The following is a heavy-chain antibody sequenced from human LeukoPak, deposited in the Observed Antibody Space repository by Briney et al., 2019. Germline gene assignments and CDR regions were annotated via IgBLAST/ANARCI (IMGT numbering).Heavy chain of an antibody. CDR2: ISSSSSYI. D-gene: IGHD6-19*01. CDR3: ARGSSSGWYLIPY. J-gene: IGHJ4*02. CDR1: GFTFSSYS. Sequence: GGSLRLSCVVSGFTFSSYSMNWVRQAPGKGLEWVSSISSSSSYIYYADSVKGRFTISRDNAKNSLYLQMNSLRAEDTAVYYCARGSSSGWYLIPYWGQGTLVTVSS. V-gene: IGHV3-21*01.